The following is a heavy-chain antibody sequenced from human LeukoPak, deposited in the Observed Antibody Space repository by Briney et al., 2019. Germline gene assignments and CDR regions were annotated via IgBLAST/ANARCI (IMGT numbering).Heavy chain of an antibody. CDR3: AKLSDFWSGYFPYYFDY. V-gene: IGHV3-23*01. CDR1: GFTFSSYA. CDR2: ISGSGGST. J-gene: IGHJ4*02. Sequence: PGGSLRLSCAASGFTFSSYATSWVRQAPGKGLEWVSAISGSGGSTYYADSVKGRFTISRDNSKNTLYLQMNSLRAEDTAVYYCAKLSDFWSGYFPYYFDYWGQGTLVTVSS. D-gene: IGHD3-3*01.